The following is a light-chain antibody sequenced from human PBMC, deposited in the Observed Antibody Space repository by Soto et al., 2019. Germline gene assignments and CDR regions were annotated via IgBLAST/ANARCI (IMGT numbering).Light chain of an antibody. CDR3: QVWDTTTDQYI. V-gene: IGLV3-21*02. CDR2: DAR. Sequence: SYELTQPPSVPVAPGQTATISCGGDDVGGKSVQWYQQKPGQAPVLVLYDARDRPSGIPERFSGSNSGNTATLTISWVEAGDEADFYCQVWDTTTDQYIFGSGTRSPS. J-gene: IGLJ1*01. CDR1: DVGGKS.